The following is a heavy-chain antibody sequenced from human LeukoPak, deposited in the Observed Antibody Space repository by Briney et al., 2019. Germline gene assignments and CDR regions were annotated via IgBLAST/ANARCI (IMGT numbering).Heavy chain of an antibody. Sequence: GGSLRLSCAASGFTFSSYWMSWVRQAPGKGLEWVANIKQDGSEKYYVDSVKGRFTISRDNAKNSLYLQMNSLRAEDTAVYYCARDGRSWYPAGFDYWGQGTLVTVSS. J-gene: IGHJ4*02. CDR1: GFTFSSYW. D-gene: IGHD6-13*01. CDR2: IKQDGSEK. V-gene: IGHV3-7*01. CDR3: ARDGRSWYPAGFDY.